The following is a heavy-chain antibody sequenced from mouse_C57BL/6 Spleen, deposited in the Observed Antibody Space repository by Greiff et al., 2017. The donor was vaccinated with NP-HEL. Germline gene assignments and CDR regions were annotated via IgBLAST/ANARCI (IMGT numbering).Heavy chain of an antibody. J-gene: IGHJ3*01. CDR2: INPGSGGT. CDR1: GYAFTNYL. CDR3: ARRDDYDGAWFAY. D-gene: IGHD2-4*01. V-gene: IGHV1-54*01. Sequence: VQLQQSGAELVRPGTSVKVSCKASGYAFTNYLIEWVKQRPGQGLEWIGVINPGSGGTNYNEKFKGKATLTADKSSSTAYMQLSSLTSEDSAVYFCARRDDYDGAWFAYWGQGTLVTVSA.